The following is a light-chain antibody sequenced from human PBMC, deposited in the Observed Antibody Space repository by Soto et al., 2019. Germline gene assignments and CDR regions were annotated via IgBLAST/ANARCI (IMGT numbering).Light chain of an antibody. CDR3: EQSYIAPQTFGTPQT. CDR1: QSISRY. V-gene: IGKV1-39*01. Sequence: DIQMTQSPSSLSAFVGDRVTITCRASQSISRYLNWYQQKPGKAPKILIYAASSLHSGVPSRFSGSGSGADFILTISSLQPDDFATYYCEQSYIAPQTFGTPQTFGPGTKVHIK. J-gene: IGKJ3*01. CDR2: AAS.